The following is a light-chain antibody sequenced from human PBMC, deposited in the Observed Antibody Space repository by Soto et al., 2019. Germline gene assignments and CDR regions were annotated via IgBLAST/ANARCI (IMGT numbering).Light chain of an antibody. CDR2: GAS. CDR3: QQYFEWPPMT. V-gene: IGKV3-15*01. J-gene: IGKJ1*01. CDR1: ETVATN. Sequence: VMTQSPATLSVSPGERATLSCWASETVATNLAWYQQEPGQAPRLLISGASTRAAGISERSRGSGSGTEFTLTISSLRSEDSAIYYCQQYFEWPPMTFGQGTKVEI.